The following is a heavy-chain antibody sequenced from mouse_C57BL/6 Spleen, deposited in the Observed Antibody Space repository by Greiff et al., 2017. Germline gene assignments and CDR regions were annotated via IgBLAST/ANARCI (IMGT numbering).Heavy chain of an antibody. J-gene: IGHJ2*01. CDR3: TRIMITTVVAPY. D-gene: IGHD1-1*01. Sequence: VQLQQSGTVLARPGASVKMSCKTSGYTFTSYWMHWVKQRPGQGLEWIGAIYPGNSDTSYNQKFKGKAKLTAVTSASTAYMELSSLTNEDSAVYYCTRIMITTVVAPYWGQGTTLTVSS. CDR2: IYPGNSDT. CDR1: GYTFTSYW. V-gene: IGHV1-5*01.